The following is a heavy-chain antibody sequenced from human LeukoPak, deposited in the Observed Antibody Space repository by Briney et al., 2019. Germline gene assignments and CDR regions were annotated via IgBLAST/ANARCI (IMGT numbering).Heavy chain of an antibody. CDR3: AREDGGNADY. CDR2: IYYSGST. J-gene: IGHJ4*02. V-gene: IGHV4-59*01. CDR1: GGSISSYY. D-gene: IGHD4-23*01. Sequence: SETLSLTCTVPGGSISSYYWSWLRQPPGKGPGWIGYIYYSGSTNYNPSLKSRVTISVDTSKNQFSLKLSSVTAADTAVYYCAREDGGNADYWGQGTLVTVSS.